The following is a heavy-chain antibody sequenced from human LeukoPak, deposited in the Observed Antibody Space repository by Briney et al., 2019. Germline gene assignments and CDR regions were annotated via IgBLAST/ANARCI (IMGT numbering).Heavy chain of an antibody. Sequence: SETLSLTCTVSGGSISNSYWSWIRQPPGKGLEWIGYIYYSGSTDYNPSLKSRVTISVETSKNQFSLKLSSVTAADTAVYYCAGHHPRNTVDFWGQGTLVTVSS. CDR3: AGHHPRNTVDF. V-gene: IGHV4-59*08. CDR2: IYYSGST. D-gene: IGHD2/OR15-2a*01. CDR1: GGSISNSY. J-gene: IGHJ4*02.